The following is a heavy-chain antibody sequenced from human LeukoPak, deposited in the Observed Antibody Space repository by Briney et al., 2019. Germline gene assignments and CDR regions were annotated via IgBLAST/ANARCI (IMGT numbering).Heavy chain of an antibody. CDR3: ARGDWAPFDY. J-gene: IGHJ4*02. CDR2: IDQDGGGK. V-gene: IGHV3-7*01. Sequence: GGSLRPSCAASGFTFSDYWMNWVRQAPGKGLEWVANIDQDGGGKYYLDSVKGRFTISRDNAKNSLYLQINSLRAEDTAVYYCARGDWAPFDYWGQGSLLTVSS. D-gene: IGHD2-21*02. CDR1: GFTFSDYW.